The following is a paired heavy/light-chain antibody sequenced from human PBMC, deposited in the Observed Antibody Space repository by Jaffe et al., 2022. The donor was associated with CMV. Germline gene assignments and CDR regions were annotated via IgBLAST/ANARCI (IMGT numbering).Light chain of an antibody. V-gene: IGKV4-1*01. CDR2: WAS. J-gene: IGKJ2*01. Sequence: DIVMTQSPDSLAVSLGERATINCKSSQSVLYSSNNKNYLVWYQQKPGQPPKVLIYWASTRESGVPDRFSGSGSGTDFTLTISSLQAEDVAVYYCQQYYSLPYTFGQGTKLEIK. CDR1: QSVLYSSNNKNY. CDR3: QQYYSLPYT.
Heavy chain of an antibody. Sequence: EVQLVESGGGLVQPGGSLRLSCAASGFTVSNSHMSWVRQAPGKGLEWVSVIYDGGGTYYADSVKGRFTMSRDNSKNTLSLQMNSLRVEDTAVYYCARDATRGGAGPGGWGQGTLVTVSS. D-gene: IGHD3-10*01. V-gene: IGHV3-66*01. J-gene: IGHJ4*02. CDR1: GFTVSNSH. CDR3: ARDATRGGAGPGG. CDR2: IYDGGGT.